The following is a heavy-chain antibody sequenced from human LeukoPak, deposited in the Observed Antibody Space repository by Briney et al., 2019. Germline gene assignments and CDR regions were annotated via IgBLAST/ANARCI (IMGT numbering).Heavy chain of an antibody. CDR3: AKDTGYYYYYMDV. V-gene: IGHV3-33*06. Sequence: PGGSLRLSCAASGFTFRSYGMHWVRQAPGKGLEWVAVIWNDVSNKYYADSVKGRFTISRDNSKNTLYLEMNGLRAEDTVVYYCAKDTGYYYYYMDVWGKGTMVTVFS. J-gene: IGHJ6*03. CDR1: GFTFRSYG. D-gene: IGHD1-14*01. CDR2: IWNDVSNK.